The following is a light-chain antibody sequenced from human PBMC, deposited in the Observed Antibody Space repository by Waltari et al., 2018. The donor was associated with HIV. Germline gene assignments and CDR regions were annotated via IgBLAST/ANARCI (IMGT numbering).Light chain of an antibody. V-gene: IGLV2-14*03. CDR3: SSYTASGSVI. J-gene: IGLJ2*01. Sequence: QSALTQPPSVSGSPGQSVTIPCTVPTIHHNSSPWYQQHTSKAPKLIICEGTSRPSGAFHRFCGSYSGNTASLTISGLQGEDEANYYRSSYTASGSVIFGGGTNLTVL. CDR2: EGT. CDR1: TIHHNS.